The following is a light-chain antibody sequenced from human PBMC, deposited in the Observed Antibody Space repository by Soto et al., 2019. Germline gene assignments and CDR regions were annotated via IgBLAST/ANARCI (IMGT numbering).Light chain of an antibody. CDR2: SSN. V-gene: IGLV1-44*01. CDR3: AAWDDSLNGRV. Sequence: QSVLTQPPSASGTPGQRVTISCSGTSSNIGSNTVSWYQQLPGTAPKLLIYSSNQRPSGVPDRCSGSKSGASASLAISGLQSEDEADYYCAAWDDSLNGRVFGGGTKLTVL. J-gene: IGLJ3*02. CDR1: SSNIGSNT.